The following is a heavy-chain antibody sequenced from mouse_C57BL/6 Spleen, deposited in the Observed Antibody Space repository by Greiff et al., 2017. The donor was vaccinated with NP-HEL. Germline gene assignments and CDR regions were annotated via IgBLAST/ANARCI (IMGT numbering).Heavy chain of an antibody. V-gene: IGHV1-42*01. CDR3: AQFSNWYYAMDY. CDR1: GYSFTGYY. Sequence: VQLQQSGPELVKPGASVKISCKASGYSFTGYYMNWVKQSPEKSLEWIGEINPSTGGTTYNQKFKAKATLTVDKSSSTAYMQLKSLTSENSTVYYCAQFSNWYYAMDYWGQGTSVTGSS. J-gene: IGHJ4*01. D-gene: IGHD4-1*01. CDR2: INPSTGGT.